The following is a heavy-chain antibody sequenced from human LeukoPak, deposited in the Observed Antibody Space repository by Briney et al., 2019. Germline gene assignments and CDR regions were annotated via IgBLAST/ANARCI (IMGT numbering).Heavy chain of an antibody. CDR1: GFSFTDYR. Sequence: GGSLRLSCAAAGFSFTDYRMNWVRQAPGKGLQWVSYISSSGNTIYYADSVKGRFTISRDNAKNLLYLQMKSLRAEDTAVYYCARDVDWGQGTLVTVSS. CDR3: ARDVD. CDR2: ISSSGNTI. V-gene: IGHV3-48*01. J-gene: IGHJ4*02.